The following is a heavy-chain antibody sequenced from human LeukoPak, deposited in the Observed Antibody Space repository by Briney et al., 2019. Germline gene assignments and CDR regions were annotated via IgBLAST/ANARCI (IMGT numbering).Heavy chain of an antibody. D-gene: IGHD5-18*01. CDR1: GYTFTGYY. Sequence: ASVKVSCKASGYTFTGYYMRWVRQAPGHGLEWMGWISPYNGNTNYAQNLQGRVTMTTDTSTSTAYMELRSLRSDDTAVYYCARDIGYNYGSYFFDYWGQGTLVTVSS. CDR3: ARDIGYNYGSYFFDY. V-gene: IGHV1-18*04. CDR2: ISPYNGNT. J-gene: IGHJ4*02.